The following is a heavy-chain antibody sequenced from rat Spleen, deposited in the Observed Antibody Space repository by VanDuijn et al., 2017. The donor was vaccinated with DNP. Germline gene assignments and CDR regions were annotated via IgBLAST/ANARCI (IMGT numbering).Heavy chain of an antibody. Sequence: EVQLVESGGGSVQPGRSMKLSCAASGFTFSDYNMAWVRQAPIKGLEWVATIIYDGSITYYGDSVKGRFTISRDNTKSTLYLQMDSLRSEDTATYYCTTDFERGYWEGNWFAYWGQGTLVTVSS. CDR1: GFTFSDYN. CDR3: TTDFERGYWEGNWFAY. V-gene: IGHV5S10*01. J-gene: IGHJ3*01. CDR2: IIYDGSIT. D-gene: IGHD5-1*01.